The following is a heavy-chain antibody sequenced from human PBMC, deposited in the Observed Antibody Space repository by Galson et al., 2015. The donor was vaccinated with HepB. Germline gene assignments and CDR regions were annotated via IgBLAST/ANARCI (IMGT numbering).Heavy chain of an antibody. CDR1: GFTFSDYY. Sequence: SLRLSCAVSGFTFSDYYMSWIRQAPGKGLEWISYISSNTLYTNYADSVKGRFTISRDNAKTSLYLQINGLRAEDTAVYYCARVADAEHGDHAHFDSWGQGTLVTVSS. D-gene: IGHD4-17*01. V-gene: IGHV3-11*06. CDR3: ARVADAEHGDHAHFDS. J-gene: IGHJ4*02. CDR2: ISSNTLYT.